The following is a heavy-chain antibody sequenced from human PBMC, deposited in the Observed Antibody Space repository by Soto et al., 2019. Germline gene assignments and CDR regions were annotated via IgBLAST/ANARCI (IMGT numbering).Heavy chain of an antibody. V-gene: IGHV3-23*01. CDR1: GFSFGVYG. CDR2: ISAGGDLT. D-gene: IGHD1-26*01. CDR3: AKTKYSGSSKYIAC. Sequence: PGGSLRLSCATSGFSFGVYGMRWVRQAPGKGLEWVAGISAGGDLTYYTDSVKGRFTVSRDNSKNTLYLQMDSLRAEDTALYYCAKTKYSGSSKYIACWGQGTSVTVSS. J-gene: IGHJ4*02.